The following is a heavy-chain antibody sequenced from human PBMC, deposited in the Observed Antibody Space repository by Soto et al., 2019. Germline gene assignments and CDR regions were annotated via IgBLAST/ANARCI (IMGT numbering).Heavy chain of an antibody. Sequence: QVQLRESGPGLVKPSQTLSLTCTVSGGSINSGGYYWNWIRQHPGKGLEWIGYMYYSGSTYYNPFLRSRVIIPAAPSETHFPLKLSSVTAGDTAVYFCARGYRQSGYSSSWVFDYWGQGTLVNVSS. CDR3: ARGYRQSGYSSSWVFDY. J-gene: IGHJ4*02. V-gene: IGHV4-31*03. CDR1: GGSINSGGYY. CDR2: MYYSGST. D-gene: IGHD6-13*01.